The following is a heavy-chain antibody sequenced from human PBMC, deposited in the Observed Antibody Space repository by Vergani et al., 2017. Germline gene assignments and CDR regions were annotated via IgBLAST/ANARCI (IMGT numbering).Heavy chain of an antibody. V-gene: IGHV4-59*12. CDR1: GGSISSYY. J-gene: IGHJ3*01. CDR3: ARDGGEYDKNGLNV. Sequence: QVQLQESGPGLVKPSETLSLTCTVSGGSISSYYWSWIRQPPGKGLEWIGYIYYSGSTNYNPSLKSRITISVDTSKNQFSLQLTSVTAAETAVYYCARDGGEYDKNGLNVWGQGTKVAVTS. CDR2: IYYSGST. D-gene: IGHD2-21*01.